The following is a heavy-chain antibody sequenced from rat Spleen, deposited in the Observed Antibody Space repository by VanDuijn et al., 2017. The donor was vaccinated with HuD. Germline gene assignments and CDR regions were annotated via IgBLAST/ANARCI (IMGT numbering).Heavy chain of an antibody. D-gene: IGHD1-6*01. CDR3: TRDGYTTDYYYFDY. J-gene: IGHJ2*01. CDR1: GFTFNTYW. CDR2: ITNTGGSN. Sequence: EVQLVESGGGLVQPGRSLKLSCVAYGFTFNTYWMTWIRQAPGRGLEWVASITNTGGSNYYPDSGKGRFTISRDNAKNTLYLQMNSLRSEDTATYYCTRDGYTTDYYYFDYWGQGVMVTVSS. V-gene: IGHV5-31*01.